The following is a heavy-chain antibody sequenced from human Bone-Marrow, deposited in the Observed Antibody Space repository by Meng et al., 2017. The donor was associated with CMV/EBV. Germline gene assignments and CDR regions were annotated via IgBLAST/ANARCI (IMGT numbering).Heavy chain of an antibody. Sequence: GGSLRLSCAASGFTFSSYAMHWVRQAPGKGLEWVAVISYDGSNKYYADSVKGRFTISRDNSKNTLYLQMNSLRVEDTAVYYCARESIAVDGGFDYWGQGTLVTVSS. J-gene: IGHJ4*02. V-gene: IGHV3-30*04. CDR1: GFTFSSYA. CDR3: ARESIAVDGGFDY. CDR2: ISYDGSNK. D-gene: IGHD6-19*01.